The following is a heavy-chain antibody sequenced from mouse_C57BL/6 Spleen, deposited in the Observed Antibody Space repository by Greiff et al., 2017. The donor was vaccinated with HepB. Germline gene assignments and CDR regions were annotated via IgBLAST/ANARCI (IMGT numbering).Heavy chain of an antibody. J-gene: IGHJ4*01. CDR2: IWWDDDK. CDR1: GFSLSTFGMG. Sequence: QVQLKESGPGILQPSQTLSLTCSFSGFSLSTFGMGVGWIRQPSGKGLEWLAHIWWDDDKYYNPALKSRLTISKDTSKNQVFLKIANVDTADTATYYCARSSITTVVAGNAMDYWGQGTSVTVSS. V-gene: IGHV8-8*01. CDR3: ARSSITTVVAGNAMDY. D-gene: IGHD1-1*01.